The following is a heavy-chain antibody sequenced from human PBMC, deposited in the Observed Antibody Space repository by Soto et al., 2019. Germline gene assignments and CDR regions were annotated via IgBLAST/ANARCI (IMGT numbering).Heavy chain of an antibody. J-gene: IGHJ4*02. CDR3: ARRRGGYYFDY. CDR2: ISGSGGST. D-gene: IGHD5-12*01. V-gene: IGHV3-23*01. CDR1: GFTFSTYA. Sequence: GGSLRLSCAASGFTFSTYAMSWARQAPGKGLEWVSAISGSGGSTYYADSVKGRFTISRDNSKNTLYLQMNSLRAEDTAVYYCARRRGGYYFDYWGQGTLVTVSS.